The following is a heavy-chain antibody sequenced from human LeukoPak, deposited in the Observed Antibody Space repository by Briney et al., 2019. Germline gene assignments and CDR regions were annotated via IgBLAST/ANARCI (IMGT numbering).Heavy chain of an antibody. Sequence: GGSLRLSCAASGLTFNSHWMHWVRQAPGKGLVWVSRINSDGSNTNYADSVKGRFTISRDNAKNTLYLQMNSLRVEDTAVYYCTRNAAGPDGDVDYWGQGTLVTVSS. CDR3: TRNAAGPDGDVDY. V-gene: IGHV3-74*01. J-gene: IGHJ4*02. CDR2: INSDGSNT. D-gene: IGHD4-17*01. CDR1: GLTFNSHW.